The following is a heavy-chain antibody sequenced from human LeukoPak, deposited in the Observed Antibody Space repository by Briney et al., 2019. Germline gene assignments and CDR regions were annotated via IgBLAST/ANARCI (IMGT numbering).Heavy chain of an antibody. CDR2: ISSSSSYI. J-gene: IGHJ6*03. Sequence: PGGSLRLSCSASGLTFCCYCMAWVPQAPGKGLEGVSSISSSSSYIYYVPSVKRRFTIARDNGKNSLYLQMNSLRAEDTAVYYCARPPLHCTIFRVGCYMDVWGKGTTVTVSS. CDR3: ARPPLHCTIFRVGCYMDV. CDR1: GLTFCCYC. V-gene: IGHV3-21*01. D-gene: IGHD3-3*01.